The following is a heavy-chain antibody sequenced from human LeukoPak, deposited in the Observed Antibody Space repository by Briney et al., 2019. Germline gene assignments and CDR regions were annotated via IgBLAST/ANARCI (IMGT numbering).Heavy chain of an antibody. CDR3: ATSYSSSRFDY. CDR1: GYSFKIYW. D-gene: IGHD4-11*01. J-gene: IGHJ4*02. V-gene: IGHV5-51*01. CDR2: IYPGDSES. Sequence: GESLKISCKGSGYSFKIYWIGWVRQVPGKGLEWMGIIYPGDSESRYSPSFQGQVTITADKSIGTAYLQWSSLKASDTAMYYCATSYSSSRFDYWGQGTPVTVSP.